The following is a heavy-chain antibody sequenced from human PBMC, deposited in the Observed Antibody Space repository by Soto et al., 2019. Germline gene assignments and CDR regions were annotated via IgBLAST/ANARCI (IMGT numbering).Heavy chain of an antibody. CDR1: GYTFTSYY. CDR3: ASDVSSGWYDPYYYYGMDV. V-gene: IGHV1-46*01. CDR2: INPSGGST. D-gene: IGHD6-19*01. Sequence: ASVKVSCKASGYTFTSYYMHWVRQAPGQGLEWMGIINPSGGSTSYAQKFQGRVTMTRDTSTSTVYMELSSLRSEDTAVYYCASDVSSGWYDPYYYYGMDVWGQRTTVTVSS. J-gene: IGHJ6*02.